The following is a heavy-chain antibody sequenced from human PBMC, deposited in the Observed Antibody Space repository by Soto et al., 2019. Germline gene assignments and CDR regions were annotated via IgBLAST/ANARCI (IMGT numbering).Heavy chain of an antibody. CDR3: AVLVVVAATVDY. J-gene: IGHJ4*02. CDR1: GGTFSSYT. CDR2: IIPILGIA. V-gene: IGHV1-69*10. D-gene: IGHD2-15*01. Sequence: SVKVSCKASGGTFSSYTISWVRQAPGQGLEWMGGIIPILGIANYAQKFQGRVTITADKSTSTAYMELSSLRSEDTAVYYCAVLVVVAATVDYWGQGTLVTVSS.